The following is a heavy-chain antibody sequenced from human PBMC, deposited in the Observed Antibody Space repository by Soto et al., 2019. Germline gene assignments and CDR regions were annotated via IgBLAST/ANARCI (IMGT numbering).Heavy chain of an antibody. V-gene: IGHV5-51*01. CDR2: IYPDDSDT. CDR1: GYSFSNFW. J-gene: IGHJ4*02. CDR3: ASSVLVTSTMNYFDL. Sequence: PGESLKISCQASGYSFSNFWIAWVRRMPGEGLEWLGIIYPDDSDTRYSPSFLGQVTISADKSIKTTYLQWSSLKASDTAIYFCASSVLVTSTMNYFDLWGQGTLVTVSS. D-gene: IGHD2-8*02.